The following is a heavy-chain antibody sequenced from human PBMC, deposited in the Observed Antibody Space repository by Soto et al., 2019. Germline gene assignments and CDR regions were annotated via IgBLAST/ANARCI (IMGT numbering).Heavy chain of an antibody. J-gene: IGHJ4*02. CDR3: ARAFTELATNLIDY. Sequence: EVQLVESGGGLVQPGGSLRLSCAASGFTFSSYWMQWIRQAPRMGLVWVSRIGIDGSSTGYADSVKGRFTVSRDNAKKTLYLEMNSLRPEDTAVYYCARAFTELATNLIDYWGQGTLVTVSS. D-gene: IGHD5-12*01. CDR1: GFTFSSYW. V-gene: IGHV3-74*01. CDR2: IGIDGSST.